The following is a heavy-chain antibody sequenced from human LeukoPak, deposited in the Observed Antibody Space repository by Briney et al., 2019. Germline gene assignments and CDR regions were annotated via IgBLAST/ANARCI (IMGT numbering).Heavy chain of an antibody. CDR3: ARGPSSGWEYFQN. V-gene: IGHV3-48*01. CDR2: ISSSSTTI. J-gene: IGHJ1*01. CDR1: GFIFSIYS. Sequence: PGGSLRLSCAASGFIFSIYSINWVRQAPGKGLEWVSYISSSSTTIYYADSVKGRFTISRDNAKNSLYLQMNSLRAEDTAVYYCARGPSSGWEYFQNWGQGTLVTVS. D-gene: IGHD6-19*01.